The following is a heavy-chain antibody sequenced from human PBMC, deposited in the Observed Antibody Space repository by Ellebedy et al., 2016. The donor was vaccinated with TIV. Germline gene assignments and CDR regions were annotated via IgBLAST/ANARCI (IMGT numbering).Heavy chain of an antibody. V-gene: IGHV3-23*01. D-gene: IGHD6-19*01. CDR3: AKDWGGAVAPHSH. J-gene: IGHJ4*02. Sequence: GESLKISCAASGFTFSSYAMSWVRQAPGKGLEWVSVIVGSGGSRYADYVKGRFSISRDNSKNTLYLQMTSLKATDTAVYYCAKDWGGAVAPHSHWGQGTLVTVSS. CDR1: GFTFSSYA. CDR2: IVGSGGSR.